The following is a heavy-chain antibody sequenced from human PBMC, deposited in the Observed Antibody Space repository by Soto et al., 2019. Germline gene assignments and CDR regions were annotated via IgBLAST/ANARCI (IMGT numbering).Heavy chain of an antibody. D-gene: IGHD2-21*02. J-gene: IGHJ6*02. Sequence: LSLTCAVSGGSISSSNWWSWVRQPPGKGLEWIGEXYXSXXTXXXPSLKSRVTISVDKSKNQFSLKLSSVTAADTAVYYCARDGGDNMDVWGQGTTVTSP. V-gene: IGHV4-4*02. CDR2: XYXSXXT. CDR3: ARDGGDNMDV. CDR1: GGSISSSNW.